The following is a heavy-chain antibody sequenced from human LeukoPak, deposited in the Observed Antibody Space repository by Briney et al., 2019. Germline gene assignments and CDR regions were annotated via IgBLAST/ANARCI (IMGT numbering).Heavy chain of an antibody. CDR1: GGTFSSYA. V-gene: IGHV1-69*05. CDR3: ARDNYAGANWCHP. Sequence: ASVKVSCKASGGTFSSYAISWVRQAPGQGLEWMGGIIPIFGTANYAQKFQGRVTITTDESTSTAYMELSSLRSEDTAVYYCARDNYAGANWCHPWGQGTLVTLSS. J-gene: IGHJ5*02. D-gene: IGHD1-7*01. CDR2: IIPIFGTA.